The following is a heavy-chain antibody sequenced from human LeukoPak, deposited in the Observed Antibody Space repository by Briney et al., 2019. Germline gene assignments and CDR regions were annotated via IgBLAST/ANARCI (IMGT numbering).Heavy chain of an antibody. CDR2: ISGSGGST. Sequence: GGSLRLSCAASGFTFSSYAMSWVRQAPGKGLEWVSAISGSGGSTYYADSVKGRFTISRDNSKNTLYLQMNSLRAEDTAVYYCAKDHPDSSSCYNYFDYWGQGTLVTVSS. J-gene: IGHJ4*02. V-gene: IGHV3-23*01. CDR1: GFTFSSYA. D-gene: IGHD6-13*01. CDR3: AKDHPDSSSCYNYFDY.